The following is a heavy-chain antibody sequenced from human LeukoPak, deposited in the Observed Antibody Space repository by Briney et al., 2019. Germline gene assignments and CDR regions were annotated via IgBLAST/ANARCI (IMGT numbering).Heavy chain of an antibody. D-gene: IGHD5-24*01. Sequence: ASVKVSCKASGYTFTDYHIHWVRQAPGQGLEWMGWINPKSGDTDYLQKFQGRLTVTRDTSISTAYMELSRLTSDDTAMYYRARIGPRWLHIDYCGQGALVTVSS. J-gene: IGHJ4*02. CDR3: ARIGPRWLHIDY. CDR2: INPKSGDT. CDR1: GYTFTDYH. V-gene: IGHV1-2*02.